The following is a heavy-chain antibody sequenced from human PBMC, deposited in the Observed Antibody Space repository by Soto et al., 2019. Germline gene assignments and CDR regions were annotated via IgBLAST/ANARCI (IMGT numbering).Heavy chain of an antibody. V-gene: IGHV3-7*01. CDR1: GFAFYKYW. J-gene: IGHJ6*03. D-gene: IGHD5-18*01. Sequence: GGSLRLSCAASGFAFYKYWMCWVRQAPGKGLEWVANIKHDGSDQYYKDSVKGRFTISRDNAENSLYLQMNSLRAEDTAVYYCARVNVDTAMVSYYYYYMDVWGKGTTVTVSS. CDR3: ARVNVDTAMVSYYYYYMDV. CDR2: IKHDGSDQ.